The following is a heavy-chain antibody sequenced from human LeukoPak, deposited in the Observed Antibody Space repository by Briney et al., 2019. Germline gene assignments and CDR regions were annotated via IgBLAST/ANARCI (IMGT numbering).Heavy chain of an antibody. Sequence: PGGSLRLSCAASGFTFSSYSMNWVRQAPGKGLEWVSSISSSSSYIYYADSVKGRFTISRDNAKNSLYLQMNSLRAEDTAVFYCGSSQLQFFTLDVFNIGAKGKRVTVFS. CDR2: ISSSSSYI. V-gene: IGHV3-21*01. CDR3: GSSQLQFFTLDVFNI. CDR1: GFTFSSYS. D-gene: IGHD3-3*01. J-gene: IGHJ3*02.